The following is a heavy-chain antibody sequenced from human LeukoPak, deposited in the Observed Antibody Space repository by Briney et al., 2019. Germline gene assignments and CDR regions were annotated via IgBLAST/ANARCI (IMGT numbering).Heavy chain of an antibody. V-gene: IGHV3-23*01. CDR3: VVGGSIGAY. J-gene: IGHJ4*02. Sequence: QTGGSLRLSCEASGFTFGSYAMSWVRQAPGKGLEWVSGISSSGGTTYYADSVKGRFTISRDNSKNTLFLQMSSLRADDTALYYCVVGGSIGAYWGQGTLVTVSS. CDR2: ISSSGGTT. CDR1: GFTFGSYA. D-gene: IGHD1-26*01.